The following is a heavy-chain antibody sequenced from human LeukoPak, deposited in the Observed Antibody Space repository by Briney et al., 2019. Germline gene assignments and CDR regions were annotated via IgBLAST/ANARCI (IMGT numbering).Heavy chain of an antibody. Sequence: EGSLRLSCAASGFTFSSSGMHWVRQAPGKGLEWVAVIWYDGSNKYYADSVKGRFTISRDNSKNTVYLQMNSLRAEDTAVYYCAKEELGYCSGGSCQRPDYWGQGTLVTVAS. CDR2: IWYDGSNK. J-gene: IGHJ4*02. CDR3: AKEELGYCSGGSCQRPDY. CDR1: GFTFSSSG. V-gene: IGHV3-33*06. D-gene: IGHD2-15*01.